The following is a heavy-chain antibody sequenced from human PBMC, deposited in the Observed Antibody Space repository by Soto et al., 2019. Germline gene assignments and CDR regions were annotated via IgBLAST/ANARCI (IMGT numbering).Heavy chain of an antibody. CDR2: ISAYNGNT. Sequence: WASVKVSCKASGYTFTSYGISWVRQAPGQGLEWMGWISAYNGNTNYAQKLQGRVTMTTDTSTSTAYMELRSLRSDDTAVYYCARGGWELLHPYYYYGMDVWGQGTTVTVSS. V-gene: IGHV1-18*01. J-gene: IGHJ6*02. CDR3: ARGGWELLHPYYYYGMDV. D-gene: IGHD1-26*01. CDR1: GYTFTSYG.